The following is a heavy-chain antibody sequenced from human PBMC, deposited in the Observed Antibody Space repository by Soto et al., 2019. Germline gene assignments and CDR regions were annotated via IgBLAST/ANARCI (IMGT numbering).Heavy chain of an antibody. CDR3: ARRRGDGCNDGDAFDI. Sequence: GESRKISCQGSGYSFTIYWIGWVRQMPGKGLEWMCIIYPGDSDTRYSPSFQGQVTISADKSISTAYLQWSSLKASDTAMYYCARRRGDGCNDGDAFDIGGQGPMVTASS. V-gene: IGHV5-51*01. J-gene: IGHJ3*02. D-gene: IGHD2-2*01. CDR2: IYPGDSDT. CDR1: GYSFTIYW.